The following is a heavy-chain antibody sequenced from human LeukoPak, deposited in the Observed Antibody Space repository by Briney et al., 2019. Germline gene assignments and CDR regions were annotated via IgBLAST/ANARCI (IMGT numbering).Heavy chain of an antibody. CDR3: ARISGSNANPDDH. Sequence: LTGGSLGLSCTASGFTFSYYWMHWVRQAPGKGLVWVSRINDDGSSRVYADFVKGRFTISRDNAKNTLYLEMNSLRAEDTAVYYCARISGSNANPDDHWGQGTLVTVSS. V-gene: IGHV3-74*01. CDR2: INDDGSSR. J-gene: IGHJ4*02. D-gene: IGHD3-3*02. CDR1: GFTFSYYW.